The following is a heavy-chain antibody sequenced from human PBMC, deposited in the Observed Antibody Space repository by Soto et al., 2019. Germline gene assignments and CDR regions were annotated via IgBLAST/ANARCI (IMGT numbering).Heavy chain of an antibody. D-gene: IGHD3-10*01. CDR2: ISYDGSNK. CDR3: AEGITMVRGVIIDYFDY. V-gene: IGHV3-30*18. Sequence: QVQLVESGGGVVQPGRSLRLSCAASEFTFSSYGMHWVRQAPGKGLEWVAVISYDGSNKYYADSVKGRFTISRDNSKNTLDLQMNSLRAEDTAVDYCAEGITMVRGVIIDYFDYWGQGTLVTVSS. CDR1: EFTFSSYG. J-gene: IGHJ4*02.